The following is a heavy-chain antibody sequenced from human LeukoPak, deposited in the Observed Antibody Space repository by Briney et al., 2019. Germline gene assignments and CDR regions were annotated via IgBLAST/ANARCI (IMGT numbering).Heavy chain of an antibody. V-gene: IGHV3-7*01. J-gene: IGHJ4*02. CDR2: VKQDDSEK. D-gene: IGHD2-2*01. Sequence: GGSLRLSCAASGFIFSGNWMSWVRQAPGKGLEWVASVKQDDSEKFYVDSVKGRFTIFRDNAEKSLYLQMSSLRVEDTAVYYCAKDPQIFCSSTSCYCVDYWGQGTLVTVSS. CDR1: GFIFSGNW. CDR3: AKDPQIFCSSTSCYCVDY.